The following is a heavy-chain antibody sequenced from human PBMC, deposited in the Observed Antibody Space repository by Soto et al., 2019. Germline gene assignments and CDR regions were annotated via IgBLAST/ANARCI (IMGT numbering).Heavy chain of an antibody. Sequence: QVQLVQSGAEVKKPGSSVKVSCKASGGTFSSYSINWVRQAPGQGLEWKGEIIPIFGTANYAQKFQGRVTITADESTSTAYMELSSLRSEDTAVYYCARDGGRLSGGIDYWGQGTLVSVSS. J-gene: IGHJ4*02. CDR1: GGTFSSYS. CDR3: ARDGGRLSGGIDY. D-gene: IGHD1-26*01. V-gene: IGHV1-69*01. CDR2: IIPIFGTA.